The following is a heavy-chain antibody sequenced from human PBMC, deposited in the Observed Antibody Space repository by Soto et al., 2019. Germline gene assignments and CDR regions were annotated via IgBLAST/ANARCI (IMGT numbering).Heavy chain of an antibody. Sequence: ASVKVSCKASGYTFTSYAMHWVRQAPGQRLEWMGWINAGNGNTKYSQKFQGRVTITRDTSASTAYMELSSLRSEDTAVYYCARARFAGAVAGATHGMDVWGQGTTVTVSS. D-gene: IGHD6-19*01. CDR1: GYTFTSYA. J-gene: IGHJ6*02. V-gene: IGHV1-3*01. CDR2: INAGNGNT. CDR3: ARARFAGAVAGATHGMDV.